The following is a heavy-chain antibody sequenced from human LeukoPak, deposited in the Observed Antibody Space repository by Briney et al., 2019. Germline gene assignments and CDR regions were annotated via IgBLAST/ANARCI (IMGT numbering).Heavy chain of an antibody. Sequence: GASVKVSCKASGYTFTGYYMHWVRQAPGQGLEWMGIINPSGGSTSYAQKFQGRVTMTRDMSTSTVYMELSSLRSEDTAVYYCARAPPGYTQQLDHWGQGTLVTVSS. J-gene: IGHJ4*02. D-gene: IGHD6-13*01. V-gene: IGHV1-46*01. CDR3: ARAPPGYTQQLDH. CDR2: INPSGGST. CDR1: GYTFTGYY.